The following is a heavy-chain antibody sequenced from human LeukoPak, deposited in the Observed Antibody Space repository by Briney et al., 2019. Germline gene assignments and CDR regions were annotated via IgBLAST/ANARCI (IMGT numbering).Heavy chain of an antibody. J-gene: IGHJ4*02. V-gene: IGHV3-30*04. D-gene: IGHD1-26*01. Sequence: YPGGSLRLSCEASGFAFSSSAMHWVRQAPGKGLEWVSLISYDGITEDHSDSVKGRFTISRDNFKNTLFLQMHSLRDEDTAVYYCARGEYSGSYYYFAYWGQGTLVTVSS. CDR2: ISYDGITE. CDR3: ARGEYSGSYYYFAY. CDR1: GFAFSSSA.